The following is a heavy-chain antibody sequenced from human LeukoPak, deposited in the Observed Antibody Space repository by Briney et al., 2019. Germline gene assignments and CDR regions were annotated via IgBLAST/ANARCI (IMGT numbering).Heavy chain of an antibody. J-gene: IGHJ4*02. CDR1: GFTFSDYY. V-gene: IGHV3-11*06. CDR3: ARIRLETDERGYYFDY. Sequence: GGSLRLSCAASGFTFSDYYMSWIRQAPGKGLEWVSYISSSSSYTNYADSVKGRFTISRDNAKNSLYLQMNSLRAEDTAVYYCARIRLETDERGYYFDYWGQGTLVTVS. D-gene: IGHD1-14*01. CDR2: ISSSSSYT.